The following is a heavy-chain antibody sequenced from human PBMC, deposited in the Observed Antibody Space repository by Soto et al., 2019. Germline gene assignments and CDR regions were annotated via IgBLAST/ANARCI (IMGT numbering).Heavy chain of an antibody. Sequence: ASVKVSCKASGGTFSSYAISWVRQAPGQGLEWMGGIIPIFGTANYAQKFQGRVTITADESTSTAYMELSSLRSEDTAVYYCARDRNMVRGVIITLSGFDYWGQGTLVTV. J-gene: IGHJ4*02. D-gene: IGHD3-10*01. CDR3: ARDRNMVRGVIITLSGFDY. V-gene: IGHV1-69*13. CDR1: GGTFSSYA. CDR2: IIPIFGTA.